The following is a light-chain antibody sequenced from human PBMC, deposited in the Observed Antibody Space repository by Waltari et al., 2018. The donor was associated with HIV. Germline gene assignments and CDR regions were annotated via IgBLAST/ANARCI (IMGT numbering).Light chain of an antibody. V-gene: IGLV3-25*03. CDR2: KDN. Sequence: SYALTQPPTLSVSPGQTARITCPGDALPNQYAHFYQQNPGPAPLLVIYKDNARPSGIPERFSGSSSGTTVTLTISGVHTEDEADYFCQAADSTGSYPDVFGTGTKVTVL. J-gene: IGLJ1*01. CDR3: QAADSTGSYPDV. CDR1: ALPNQY.